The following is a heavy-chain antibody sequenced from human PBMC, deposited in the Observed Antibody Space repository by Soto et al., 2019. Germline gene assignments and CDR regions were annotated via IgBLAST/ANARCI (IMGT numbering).Heavy chain of an antibody. CDR1: GFTFSSYS. CDR3: ARVSGSYYRARYAFDI. D-gene: IGHD1-26*01. Sequence: EVQLVESGGGLVKPGGSLRLSCAASGFTFSSYSMNWVRQAPGKGLEWVSSISSSSSYIYYADSVKGRFTISRDNAKNSRYLQMNSLRAEDTAVYYCARVSGSYYRARYAFDIWGQGTMVTVSS. CDR2: ISSSSSYI. J-gene: IGHJ3*02. V-gene: IGHV3-21*01.